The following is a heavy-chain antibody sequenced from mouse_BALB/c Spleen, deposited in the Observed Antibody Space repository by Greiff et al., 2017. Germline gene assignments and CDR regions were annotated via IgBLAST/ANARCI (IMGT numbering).Heavy chain of an antibody. J-gene: IGHJ1*01. D-gene: IGHD2-4*01. Sequence: VQLQQSGAELMKPGASVKISCKATGYTFSSYWIEWVKQRPGHGLEWIGEILPGSGSTNYNEKFKGKATFTADTSSNTAYMQLSSLTSEDSAVYYCAMITTKGYWYFDVWGAGTTVTVSS. CDR2: ILPGSGST. CDR1: GYTFSSYW. CDR3: AMITTKGYWYFDV. V-gene: IGHV1-9*01.